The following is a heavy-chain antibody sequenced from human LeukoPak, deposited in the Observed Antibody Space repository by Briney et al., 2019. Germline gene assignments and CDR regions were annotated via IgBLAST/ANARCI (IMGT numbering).Heavy chain of an antibody. CDR1: GGSISSGGYY. Sequence: SETLSLTCIVSGGSISSGGYYWSWIRQHPGKGLEWIGYIYYSGSTYYNPSLKSRVTISVDTSKNQFSLKLSSVTAADTAVYYCARVDSSSSGALDYWGQGTLVTVSS. CDR3: ARVDSSSSGALDY. J-gene: IGHJ4*02. D-gene: IGHD6-6*01. V-gene: IGHV4-31*03. CDR2: IYYSGST.